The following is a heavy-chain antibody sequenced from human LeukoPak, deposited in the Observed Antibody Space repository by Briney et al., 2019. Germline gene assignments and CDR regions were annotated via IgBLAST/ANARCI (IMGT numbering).Heavy chain of an antibody. CDR2: IIPIFGTA. CDR1: GGTFSSYA. CDR3: AKDKQQLTDAFDI. J-gene: IGHJ3*02. D-gene: IGHD6-13*01. Sequence: ASVKVSCTASGGTFSSYAISWVRQAPGQGLEWMGGIIPIFGTANYAQKFQGRVTITTDESTSTAYMELSSLRSEDTAVYYCAKDKQQLTDAFDIWGQGTMVTVSS. V-gene: IGHV1-69*05.